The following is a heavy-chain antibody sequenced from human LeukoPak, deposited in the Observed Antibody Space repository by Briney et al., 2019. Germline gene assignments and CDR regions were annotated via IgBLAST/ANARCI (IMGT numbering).Heavy chain of an antibody. V-gene: IGHV4-34*01. J-gene: IGHJ4*02. Sequence: PSETLSLTCAVYGGSFSGYYWSWIRQPPGKGLEWIGEINHSGSTNYNPSLKGRVTISVDTSKNQFSLKLSSVTAADTAVYYCARGGGREMATIGSYFDYWGQGTLVTVSS. CDR2: INHSGST. D-gene: IGHD5-24*01. CDR1: GGSFSGYY. CDR3: ARGGGREMATIGSYFDY.